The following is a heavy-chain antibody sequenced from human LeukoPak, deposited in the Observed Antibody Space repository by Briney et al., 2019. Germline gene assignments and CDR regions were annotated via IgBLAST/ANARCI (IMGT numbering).Heavy chain of an antibody. CDR2: ISAFNGNT. Sequence: ASVKVSCKASGYIFTSYGFSWVRQAPGQGLEWMGWISAFNGNTKYAQNFQGRVIMTTDTSTTTAYMELRSLRSDDTAVYYCARDMAVAGEPDYWGQGTLVTVSS. CDR3: ARDMAVAGEPDY. CDR1: GYIFTSYG. D-gene: IGHD6-19*01. V-gene: IGHV1-18*01. J-gene: IGHJ4*02.